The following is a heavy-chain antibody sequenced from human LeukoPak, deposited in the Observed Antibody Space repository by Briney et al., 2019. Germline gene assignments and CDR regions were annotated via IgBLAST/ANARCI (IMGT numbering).Heavy chain of an antibody. V-gene: IGHV4-59*12. CDR2: IYYIGRT. J-gene: IGHJ4*02. CDR1: GGSISSYY. D-gene: IGHD3-10*01. Sequence: SQTLSLTCTVSGGSISSYYWSWIRQPPGRGLEWMGYIYYIGRTNYNPSLKSQFTISRDKSQNQLPLKLSSVTAADTAVYYCARLLPSYYYGSGSYYHAFDYWGQGSLVTVSS. CDR3: ARLLPSYYYGSGSYYHAFDY.